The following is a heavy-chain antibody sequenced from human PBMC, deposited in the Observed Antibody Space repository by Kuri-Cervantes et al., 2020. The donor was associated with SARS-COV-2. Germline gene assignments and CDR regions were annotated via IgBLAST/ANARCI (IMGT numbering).Heavy chain of an antibody. CDR1: GFTFSSYG. J-gene: IGHJ4*02. D-gene: IGHD3-22*01. CDR3: ARDRPEVVPLYYFNS. V-gene: IGHV3-33*01. CDR2: IWYDGSNK. Sequence: LSLTCAASGFTFSSYGMHWVRQAPGKGLEWVAVIWYDGSNKYYADSVKGRFTISRDNSKNTLYPQMNSLRAEDTAVYYCARDRPEVVPLYYFNSWGQGTLVTVSS.